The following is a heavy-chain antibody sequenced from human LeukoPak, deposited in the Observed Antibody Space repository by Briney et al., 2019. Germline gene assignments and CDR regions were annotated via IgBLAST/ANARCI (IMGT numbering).Heavy chain of an antibody. V-gene: IGHV3-23*01. CDR1: GFTFSSYA. J-gene: IGHJ6*03. D-gene: IGHD3-10*01. CDR3: ARGSRGGAYYYYMDV. CDR2: ISGSGGST. Sequence: GGSLRLSCAASGFTFSSYAMSWVRQAPGKGLEWVSAISGSGGSTYYADSVKGRFTISRDNSKNTLYLQMNSLRAEDTAVYYCARGSRGGAYYYYMDVWGKGTTVTVSS.